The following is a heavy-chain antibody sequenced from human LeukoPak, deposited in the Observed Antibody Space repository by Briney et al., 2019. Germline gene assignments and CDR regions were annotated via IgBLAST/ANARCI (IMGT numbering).Heavy chain of an antibody. V-gene: IGHV1-24*01. CDR1: GYTLTELS. Sequence: ASVKVSCKVSGYTLTELSMHWVRQAPGKGLEWMGGFDPEDGETIYAQKFQGRVTMTEDTSTDTAYMELSSLRSEDTAVYYCATDGSDYYDSSGYYEYFQHWGQGTLVTVSS. D-gene: IGHD3-22*01. J-gene: IGHJ1*01. CDR3: ATDGSDYYDSSGYYEYFQH. CDR2: FDPEDGET.